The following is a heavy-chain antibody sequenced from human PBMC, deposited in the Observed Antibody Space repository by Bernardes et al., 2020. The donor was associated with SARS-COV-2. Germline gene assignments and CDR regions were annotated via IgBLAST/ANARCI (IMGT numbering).Heavy chain of an antibody. CDR3: ARGSQNKDRDYYYGMDV. V-gene: IGHV4-59*01. CDR1: GGSISSYY. J-gene: IGHJ6*02. Sequence: SETLSLTCTVSGGSISSYYWSWIRQPPGKGLEWIGYIYYSGSTNYNPSLKSRVTISVDTSKNQFSLKLSSVTAADTAVYYCARGSQNKDRDYYYGMDVWGQGTTVTVSS. D-gene: IGHD3-10*01. CDR2: IYYSGST.